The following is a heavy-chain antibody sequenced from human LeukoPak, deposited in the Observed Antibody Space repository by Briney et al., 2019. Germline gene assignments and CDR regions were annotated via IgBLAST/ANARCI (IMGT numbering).Heavy chain of an antibody. CDR3: ARLRVPTGGDYYYYYMDV. CDR1: GLKISYHI. V-gene: IGHV3-48*04. CDR2: MSSSSSTT. J-gene: IGHJ6*03. D-gene: IGHD5-12*01. Sequence: GGSLRLSCAASGLKISYHIMSWVRQAPGKGLGWGSSMSSSSSTTSYADSVKGRFAISRDNAENSVFLQMNSLRAEDPGVYYCARLRVPTGGDYYYYYMDVWGKGTTVTVSS.